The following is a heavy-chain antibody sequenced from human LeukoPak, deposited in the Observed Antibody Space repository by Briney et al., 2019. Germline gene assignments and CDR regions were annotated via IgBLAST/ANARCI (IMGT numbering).Heavy chain of an antibody. CDR3: ARDSYYGGTQDY. CDR2: ISTSGGTI. J-gene: IGHJ4*02. V-gene: IGHV3-48*03. Sequence: PGGSLRLSCAASGFLFSSYEMNWVRQAPGKRLEWVSYISTSGGTIYYADSVKGRFTISRDNAKNSLYLQMNSLRAEDTAVYYCARDSYYGGTQDYWGQGTLVTVSS. D-gene: IGHD4-23*01. CDR1: GFLFSSYE.